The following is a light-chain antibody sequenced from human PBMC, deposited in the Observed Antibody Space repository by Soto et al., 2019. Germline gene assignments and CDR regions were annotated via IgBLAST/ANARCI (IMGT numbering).Light chain of an antibody. V-gene: IGLV1-51*01. Sequence: QSVLTQPPSVSAAPGQKVTISCSGSSSNIGNNYVSWYQQLPRTARKLLICDNNKRPSGIPDRFSGSKSGTSATLGITGLQTGDEADYYCGTWDSSLSAVVFGGGTKLTVL. CDR3: GTWDSSLSAVV. CDR1: SSNIGNNY. CDR2: DNN. J-gene: IGLJ2*01.